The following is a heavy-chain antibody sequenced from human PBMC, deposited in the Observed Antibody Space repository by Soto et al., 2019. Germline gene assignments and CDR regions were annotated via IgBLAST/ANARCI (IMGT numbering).Heavy chain of an antibody. D-gene: IGHD3-16*01. CDR1: GYIFTSYY. CDR3: ARKAGQGASGGNYFAS. V-gene: IGHV1-46*01. CDR2: INPSSGST. J-gene: IGHJ4*02. Sequence: QVQLVQSGAEMKKPGASVKVSCTASGYIFTSYYIHWVRQAPGQGLEWMGIINPSSGSTTYAQKFQGRVTMTRDTSTSTVYMELSSPRSEDTAVYYCARKAGQGASGGNYFASWGQGTLVTVSS.